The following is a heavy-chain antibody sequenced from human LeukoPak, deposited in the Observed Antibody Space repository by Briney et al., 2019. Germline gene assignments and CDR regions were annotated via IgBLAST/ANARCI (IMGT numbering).Heavy chain of an antibody. CDR1: GGSISSYY. Sequence: TSETLSLTCTVSGGSISSYYWSWIRQPPGKGLEWIGYIYYSGSTNYNPSLKSRVTISVDTSKNQFSLKLSRLRSDDTAVYYCASEYSKRSYDYWGQGTLVTVSS. D-gene: IGHD5-18*01. CDR2: IYYSGST. CDR3: ASEYSKRSYDY. V-gene: IGHV4-59*01. J-gene: IGHJ4*02.